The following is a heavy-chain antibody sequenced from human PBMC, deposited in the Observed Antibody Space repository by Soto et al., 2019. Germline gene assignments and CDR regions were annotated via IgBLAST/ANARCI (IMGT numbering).Heavy chain of an antibody. Sequence: QVQLEQYGGEVKQPGSSVRVFCKTSGGTFSTYAINWVRQAPGQGLEWMGAIIPLFGTADYSQKFQGRVTITADESTSTAYMELSSLRFDDTAVYFCARPKGTYSSGYYYFDFWGQGTLVTVSS. J-gene: IGHJ4*02. D-gene: IGHD6-19*01. CDR1: GGTFSTYA. CDR3: ARPKGTYSSGYYYFDF. V-gene: IGHV1-69*01. CDR2: IIPLFGTA.